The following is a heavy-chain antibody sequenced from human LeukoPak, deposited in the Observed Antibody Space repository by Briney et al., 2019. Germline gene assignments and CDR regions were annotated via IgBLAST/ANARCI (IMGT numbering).Heavy chain of an antibody. CDR3: ARAYLLEGGNSLDAFDI. J-gene: IGHJ3*02. D-gene: IGHD4-23*01. Sequence: GGSLRLSCAASGFTFSSYEMNWVRQAPGKGLEWVSYISSSGSTIYYADSVKGRFTISRDNAKNSLYLQMNSLRAEDTAVYYCARAYLLEGGNSLDAFDIWGQGTMVTVSS. V-gene: IGHV3-48*03. CDR2: ISSSGSTI. CDR1: GFTFSSYE.